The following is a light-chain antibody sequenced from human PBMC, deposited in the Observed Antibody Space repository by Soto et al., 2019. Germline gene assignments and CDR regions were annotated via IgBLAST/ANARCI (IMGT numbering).Light chain of an antibody. J-gene: IGKJ1*01. CDR1: QSISIY. V-gene: IGKV1-39*01. Sequence: DIQMTQSPSSLSASVGDRVTITCRASQSISIYLNWYQHKPGKAPKVLIYTTSSLQSGVPSRFSGSGSGTDFSLTISSLQPEDFATYYCQQTYSGWSFCQGTKVEVK. CDR2: TTS. CDR3: QQTYSGWS.